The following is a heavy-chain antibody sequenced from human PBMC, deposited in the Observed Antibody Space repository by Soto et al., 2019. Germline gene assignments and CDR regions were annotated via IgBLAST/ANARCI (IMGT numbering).Heavy chain of an antibody. V-gene: IGHV3-74*01. D-gene: IGHD2-21*02. Sequence: PGGSLRLSCAASGFTFSSYWMHWVRQAPGKGLVWVSRINSDGSSTSYADSVKGRSTISRDNAKNTLYLQMNSLRAEDTAVYYCARRGGDSNYYYYGMDVWGQGTTVTVSS. J-gene: IGHJ6*02. CDR2: INSDGSST. CDR1: GFTFSSYW. CDR3: ARRGGDSNYYYYGMDV.